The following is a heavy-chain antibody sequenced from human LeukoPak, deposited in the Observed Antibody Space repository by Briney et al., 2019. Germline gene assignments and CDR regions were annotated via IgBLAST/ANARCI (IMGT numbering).Heavy chain of an antibody. Sequence: GGSLRLSCAASGFTFSSYGMHWVRQAPGKGLEWVAFIRYDGSNKYYADSVKGRFTISRDNSKNTLYLQMNSLRAEDTAVHYCAKLAENYYDSSGSNDAFDIWGQGTMVTVSS. J-gene: IGHJ3*02. D-gene: IGHD3-22*01. V-gene: IGHV3-30*02. CDR2: IRYDGSNK. CDR1: GFTFSSYG. CDR3: AKLAENYYDSSGSNDAFDI.